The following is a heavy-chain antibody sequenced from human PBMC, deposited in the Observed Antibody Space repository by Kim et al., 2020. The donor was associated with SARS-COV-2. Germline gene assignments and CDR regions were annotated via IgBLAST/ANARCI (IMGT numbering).Heavy chain of an antibody. V-gene: IGHV3-33*01. CDR3: ARDVFIPPFRGVINWFDP. J-gene: IGHJ5*02. CDR2: IWYDGSNK. CDR1: GFTFSSYG. D-gene: IGHD3-16*01. Sequence: GGSLRLSCAASGFTFSSYGMHWVRQAPGKGLEWVAVIWYDGSNKYYADSVKGRFTISRDNSKNTLYLQMNSLRAEDTAVYYCARDVFIPPFRGVINWFDPWGQGTLVTVSS.